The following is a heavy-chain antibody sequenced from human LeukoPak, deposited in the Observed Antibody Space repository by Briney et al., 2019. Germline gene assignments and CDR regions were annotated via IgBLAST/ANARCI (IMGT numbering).Heavy chain of an antibody. CDR1: GYSISSGYY. D-gene: IGHD3-3*01. CDR2: IYHIGST. V-gene: IGHV4-38-2*01. J-gene: IGHJ5*02. Sequence: SETLSLTCAVSGYSISSGYYWGWIRQPPGKGLEWIGSIYHIGSTYYNPSLKSRVTISVDTSKNQFSLKLSSVTAADTAVYYCARQSSRDQIYDFWSGYYTRWFDPWGQGTLVTVSS. CDR3: ARQSSRDQIYDFWSGYYTRWFDP.